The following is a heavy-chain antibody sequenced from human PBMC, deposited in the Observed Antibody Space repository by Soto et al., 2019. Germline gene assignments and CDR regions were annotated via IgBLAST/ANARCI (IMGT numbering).Heavy chain of an antibody. Sequence: QVQLVQSGAEEKKPGASVKVSCKASGYTFTSYAMHWVRQATGQRLEWMGWINAGNGNTKYSQKFQGRGTITRDTSASTAYMELSSLRSEDTAVYYCARVPLLWFGELEMCFDYWGQGTLVTVSS. D-gene: IGHD3-10*01. J-gene: IGHJ4*02. CDR3: ARVPLLWFGELEMCFDY. CDR2: INAGNGNT. CDR1: GYTFTSYA. V-gene: IGHV1-3*05.